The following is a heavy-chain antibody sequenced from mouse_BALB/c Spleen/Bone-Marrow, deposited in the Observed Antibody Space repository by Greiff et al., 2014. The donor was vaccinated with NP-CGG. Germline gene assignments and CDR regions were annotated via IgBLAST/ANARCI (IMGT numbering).Heavy chain of an antibody. D-gene: IGHD1-2*01. CDR1: GFTFSDYY. CDR3: ARDLITTATSFAY. V-gene: IGHV5-4*02. Sequence: VQLQQSGGGLVKPGGSLKLSCAASGFTFSDYYMYWVRQTPEKRLEWVATISDGGSYTYYPDSVKGRFTISRDNAKNNLYLQMSSLKTEDTAMYYCARDLITTATSFAYWGQGTLATVSA. CDR2: ISDGGSYT. J-gene: IGHJ3*01.